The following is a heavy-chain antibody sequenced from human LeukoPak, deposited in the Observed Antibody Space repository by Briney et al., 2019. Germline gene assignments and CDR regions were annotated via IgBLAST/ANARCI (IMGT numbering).Heavy chain of an antibody. J-gene: IGHJ4*02. V-gene: IGHV4-30-2*01. D-gene: IGHD5-12*01. CDR3: ARVRARGYSGYDRLPDYFDN. CDR1: GVSISSGGYS. CDR2: IYHSGST. Sequence: RSSETLSLTCAVSGVSISSGGYSWSWIRQPPGKGLEWIGYIYHSGSTYYNPSLKSRVTISVNRSKNQFSLKLSSVTAADTAVYYCARVRARGYSGYDRLPDYFDNWGQGTLVTVSS.